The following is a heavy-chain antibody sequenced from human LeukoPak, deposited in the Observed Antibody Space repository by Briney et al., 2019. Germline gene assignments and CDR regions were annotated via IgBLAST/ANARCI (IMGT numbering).Heavy chain of an antibody. V-gene: IGHV1-2*02. CDR2: INPNNGGT. CDR1: GYTFTAYY. D-gene: IGHD6-19*01. CDR3: ARDLWVKGGWPRYGMDV. J-gene: IGHJ6*02. Sequence: ASVKVSCKASGYTFTAYYIHWVRQVPGQGLEWMGWINPNNGGTNYVQNRIIMTRDTSTSTVYMELIRLRSDDTAIYYWARDLWVKGGWPRYGMDVWGQGTTVTVSS.